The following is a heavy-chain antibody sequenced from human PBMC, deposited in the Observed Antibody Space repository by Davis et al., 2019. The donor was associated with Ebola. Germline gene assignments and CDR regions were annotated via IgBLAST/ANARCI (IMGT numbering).Heavy chain of an antibody. J-gene: IGHJ4*02. CDR2: ISWNSGNI. V-gene: IGHV3-9*01. D-gene: IGHD3-10*01. CDR3: TRGRYGSGSYPFYFDY. Sequence: SLKISCVASGFTLDDYAVHWVRQAPGKGLEWVSGISWNSGNIGYADSVKGRFNISRDNAKNSLYLQMNSLRDEDTAVYYCTRGRYGSGSYPFYFDYWGQGTLVTVSS. CDR1: GFTLDDYA.